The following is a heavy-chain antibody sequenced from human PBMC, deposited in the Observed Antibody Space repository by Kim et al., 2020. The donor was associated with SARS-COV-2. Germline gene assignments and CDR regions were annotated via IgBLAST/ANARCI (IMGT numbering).Heavy chain of an antibody. Sequence: GGSLRLSCAASGFTFSSYSMNWVRQAPGKGLEWVSSISSSSSYIYYADSVKGRFTISRDNAKNSLYLQMNSLRAEDTAVYYCARDRRVATNRYVDYWGQGTLVTVSS. CDR3: ARDRRVATNRYVDY. CDR1: GFTFSSYS. CDR2: ISSSSSYI. V-gene: IGHV3-21*01. J-gene: IGHJ4*02. D-gene: IGHD5-12*01.